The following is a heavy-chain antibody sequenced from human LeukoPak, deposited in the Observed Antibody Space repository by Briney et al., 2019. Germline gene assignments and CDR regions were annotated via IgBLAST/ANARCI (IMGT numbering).Heavy chain of an antibody. J-gene: IGHJ5*02. CDR3: ARRRKIAAAGTSPSCWFDP. Sequence: GGSLRLSCAASGFTFSSYSMNWVRQAPGKGLEWVSAISGSGGSTYYADSVKGRFTISRDNSKNTLYLQMNSLRAEDTAVYYCARRRKIAAAGTSPSCWFDPWGQGTLVTVSS. CDR1: GFTFSSYS. V-gene: IGHV3-23*01. D-gene: IGHD6-13*01. CDR2: ISGSGGST.